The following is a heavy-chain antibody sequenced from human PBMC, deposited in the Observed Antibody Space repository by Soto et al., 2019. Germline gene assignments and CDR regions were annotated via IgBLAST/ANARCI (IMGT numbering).Heavy chain of an antibody. D-gene: IGHD3-16*01. CDR3: ARHWGRKVFDY. CDR1: GCSISSSSYY. J-gene: IGHJ4*02. V-gene: IGHV4-39*01. Sequence: QLQLQESGPGLVKPSETLSLTCTVSGCSISSSSYYWGWIRQPPGKGLEWIGNIYYSGSTYYNPSLKRRVTISVDTSKNQFSLKLSSVTAADTAVYYCARHWGRKVFDYWGQGTLVTGSS. CDR2: IYYSGST.